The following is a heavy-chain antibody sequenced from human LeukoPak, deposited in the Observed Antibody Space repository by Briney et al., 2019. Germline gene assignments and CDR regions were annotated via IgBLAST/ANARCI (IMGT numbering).Heavy chain of an antibody. Sequence: SETLSLTCTVSGGSISSRTYYWAWIRQPPGKGLEWIGSINYSGQLTFNPSLKSRVTVSLDTSRNQFSLTLSSVTAADTAVYYCARDFGDWRTDYWGQGTLVTVSS. CDR1: GGSISSRTYY. CDR3: ARDFGDWRTDY. D-gene: IGHD2-21*02. J-gene: IGHJ4*02. CDR2: INYSGQL. V-gene: IGHV4-39*07.